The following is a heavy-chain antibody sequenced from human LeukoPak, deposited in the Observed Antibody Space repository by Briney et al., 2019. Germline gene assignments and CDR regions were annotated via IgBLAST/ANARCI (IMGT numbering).Heavy chain of an antibody. CDR2: ISSSSSYI. CDR1: GLTFSSYS. V-gene: IGHV3-21*01. CDR3: ARDSYGSGSYYNEFHY. J-gene: IGHJ4*02. Sequence: GGSLRLSCAASGLTFSSYSMNWVRQAPGKGLEWVSSISSSSSYIYYADSVKGRFTISRDNAKNSLYLQMNSLRAEDTAVYYCARDSYGSGSYYNEFHYWGQGTLVTVSS. D-gene: IGHD3-10*01.